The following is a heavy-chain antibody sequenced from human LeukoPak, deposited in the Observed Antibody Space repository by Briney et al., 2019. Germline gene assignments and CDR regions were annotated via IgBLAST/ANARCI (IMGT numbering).Heavy chain of an antibody. CDR1: GYTFTNYW. J-gene: IGHJ5*02. CDR2: IYLGDSDT. D-gene: IGHD3-3*01. V-gene: IGHV5-51*01. CDR3: ARHPGIFGVVSLRFDP. Sequence: ESLKISCTGSGYTFTNYWIGWVRQLPGKGLEYMGIIYLGDSDTRYSPSFQGQVTISADKSISTAYLQWSSLKASDTAMYYCARHPGIFGVVSLRFDPWGQGTLVTVSS.